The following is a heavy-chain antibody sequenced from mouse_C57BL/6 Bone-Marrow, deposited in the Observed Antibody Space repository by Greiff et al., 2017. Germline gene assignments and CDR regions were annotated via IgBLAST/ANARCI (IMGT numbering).Heavy chain of an antibody. CDR3: ARSYVDY. CDR2: IYPGDGDT. CDR1: GYAFSSSW. V-gene: IGHV1-82*01. Sequence: VQLQESGPELVKPGASVKISCKASGYAFSSSWMNWVKQRPGKGLEWIGRIYPGDGDTNYNGKFKGKATLTADTSSSTAYMQLSSLTSEDSAVYFCARSYVDYWGKGTTVTVSA. J-gene: IGHJ2*01.